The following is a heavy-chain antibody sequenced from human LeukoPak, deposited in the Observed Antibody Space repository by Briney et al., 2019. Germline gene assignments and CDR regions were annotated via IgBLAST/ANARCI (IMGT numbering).Heavy chain of an antibody. J-gene: IGHJ4*02. CDR1: EFTIRSSA. CDR3: ANNLGYCSGTSCSEPGC. D-gene: IGHD2-2*01. CDR2: ITSGDKT. V-gene: IGHV3-23*01. Sequence: PGGSLRLSCAASEFTIRSSAMYWVRQAPGKGLEWVSVITSGDKTYYADSVKGRFTISRDNSKNTLYLQMNSLRAEDTAIYYCANNLGYCSGTSCSEPGCWGQGTLVTVSS.